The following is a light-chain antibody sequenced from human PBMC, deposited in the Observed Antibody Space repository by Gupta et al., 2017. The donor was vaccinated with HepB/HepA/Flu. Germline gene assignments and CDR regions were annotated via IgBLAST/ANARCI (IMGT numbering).Light chain of an antibody. CDR2: AAS. J-gene: IGKJ5*01. CDR3: QQSYSTLIT. Sequence: DIQMTQSPSSLSASVVDRVTITCRESQRISSYLNWYQQKPGKAPKLLMYAASSLQSRVPSRLSCSGSGTDFTLTISSLQPEDFATYYCQQSYSTLITFGQGTRLEIK. CDR1: QRISSY. V-gene: IGKV1-39*01.